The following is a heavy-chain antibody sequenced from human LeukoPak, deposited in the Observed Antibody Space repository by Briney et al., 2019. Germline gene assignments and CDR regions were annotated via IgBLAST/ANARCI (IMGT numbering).Heavy chain of an antibody. J-gene: IGHJ6*02. D-gene: IGHD4-17*01. Sequence: GGSLRLSCAASGFTFSSYSMNWVRQAPGKGLEWVSSISSSSSYIYYADSVKGRFTISRDNAKNTLYLQMNSLRAEDTAVYYCARGGRTTWHGMDVWGQGATVTVSS. CDR2: ISSSSSYI. CDR1: GFTFSSYS. V-gene: IGHV3-21*01. CDR3: ARGGRTTWHGMDV.